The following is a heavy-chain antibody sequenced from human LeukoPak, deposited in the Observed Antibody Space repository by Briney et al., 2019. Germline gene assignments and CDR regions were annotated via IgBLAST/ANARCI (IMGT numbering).Heavy chain of an antibody. CDR1: GFTFSSYG. V-gene: IGHV3-30*02. D-gene: IGHD3-10*01. J-gene: IGHJ5*02. CDR2: IRYDGSNK. CDR3: AKVGARGSSTGWFDP. Sequence: GGSLRLSCAASGFTFSSYGMHWVRQAPGKGLEWVAFIRYDGSNKYYADSVKGRFTISRDNSKNTLYLQMNSLRAEDTAVHYCAKVGARGSSTGWFDPWGQGTLVTVSS.